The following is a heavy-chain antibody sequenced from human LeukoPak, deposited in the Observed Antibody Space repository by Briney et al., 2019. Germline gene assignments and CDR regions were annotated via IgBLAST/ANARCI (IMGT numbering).Heavy chain of an antibody. CDR3: AREPRYYDILTGYSKGWFDP. J-gene: IGHJ5*02. CDR1: GGSISSYY. Sequence: SETLSLTCTVSGGSISSYYWSWIRQPPGKGLEWIGYIYYSGSTNYNPSLKSRVTISVDTSKNQFSLKLSSVTAADTAVYYCAREPRYYDILTGYSKGWFDPWGQGTLVTVPS. CDR2: IYYSGST. V-gene: IGHV4-59*01. D-gene: IGHD3-9*01.